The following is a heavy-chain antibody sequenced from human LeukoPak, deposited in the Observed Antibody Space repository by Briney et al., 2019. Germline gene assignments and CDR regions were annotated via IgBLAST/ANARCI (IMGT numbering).Heavy chain of an antibody. D-gene: IGHD6-13*01. J-gene: IGHJ4*02. CDR1: GGSISSGGSS. Sequence: PSQTLSLTCAVSGGSISSGGSSWSWIRQPPGKGLEWIGYISYSGSTNYNPSLKSRVTISVDTSKNQFSLKLSSVTAADTAVYYCARVPGGYEAAGAFDYWGQGTMVTVSS. CDR3: ARVPGGYEAAGAFDY. V-gene: IGHV4-30-4*07. CDR2: ISYSGST.